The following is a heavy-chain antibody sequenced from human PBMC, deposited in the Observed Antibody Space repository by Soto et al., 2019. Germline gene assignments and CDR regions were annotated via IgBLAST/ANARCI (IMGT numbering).Heavy chain of an antibody. J-gene: IGHJ4*02. D-gene: IGHD6-19*01. CDR2: IYYSGST. CDR3: ARLEGGWSSGCDFDY. Sequence: QVQLQESGPGLVKPSETLSLTCTVSGGSISSYYWSWIRQPPGKGLEWIGYIYYSGSTNYNPSLKSRVTISVDTSKNQFSLKLSSVTAADTAVYYCARLEGGWSSGCDFDYWCQGTLVTVSS. CDR1: GGSISSYY. V-gene: IGHV4-59*08.